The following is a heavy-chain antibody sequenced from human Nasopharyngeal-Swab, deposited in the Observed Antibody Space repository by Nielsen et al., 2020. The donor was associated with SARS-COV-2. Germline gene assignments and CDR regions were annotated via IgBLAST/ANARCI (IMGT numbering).Heavy chain of an antibody. CDR3: ARIRQGDGFPEH. V-gene: IGHV3-11*04. J-gene: IGHJ4*02. CDR1: GFDFTDYY. Sequence: GGSLRLSCAASGFDFTDYYMSWIRQAPGKGLEWISHISGSQNTRTYADSVKGRFAVSRDNTKKSLYLQMSSLRSDDTAVYYCARIRQGDGFPEHWGQGTLVIVSS. D-gene: IGHD5-24*01. CDR2: ISGSQNTR.